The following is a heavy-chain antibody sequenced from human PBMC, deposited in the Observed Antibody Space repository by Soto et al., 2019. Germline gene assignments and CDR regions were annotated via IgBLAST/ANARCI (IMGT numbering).Heavy chain of an antibody. CDR3: ARSFRGLPDY. D-gene: IGHD2-15*01. CDR2: IESDGSRT. V-gene: IGHV3-74*01. Sequence: GGSLRLSCAASGFTFSSYWMHWVRQAPGKGLVWVSRIESDGSRTSYADSVKGRFTISRDNAKNTLYLQMNSLRAEDTAVYYCARSFRGLPDYWGQGTLVTVSS. J-gene: IGHJ4*02. CDR1: GFTFSSYW.